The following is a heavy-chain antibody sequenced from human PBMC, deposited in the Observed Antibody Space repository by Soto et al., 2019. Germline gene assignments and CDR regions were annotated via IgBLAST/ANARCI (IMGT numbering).Heavy chain of an antibody. J-gene: IGHJ5*01. CDR1: GFSFSTYN. CDR3: ARDRCYDGTCYSASDS. D-gene: IGHD2-15*01. Sequence: PGGSLGLSCAASGFSFSTYNMDWVRQAPGKGPEWIAYISTTSFTIYYADSVKGRFTISRDNDRNSLYLEMNSLRDEDTAVYYCARDRCYDGTCYSASDSWGQGTLVTVSS. V-gene: IGHV3-48*02. CDR2: ISTTSFTI.